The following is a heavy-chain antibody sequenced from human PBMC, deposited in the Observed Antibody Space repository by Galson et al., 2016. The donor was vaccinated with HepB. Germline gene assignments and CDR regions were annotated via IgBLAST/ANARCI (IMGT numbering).Heavy chain of an antibody. D-gene: IGHD1-14*01. V-gene: IGHV3-11*06. CDR3: ARGPCRTTGCPTSYRGMDV. CDR2: ISGSSRSYT. J-gene: IGHJ6*02. CDR1: GFTFSEFY. Sequence: SLRLSCAASGFTFSEFYMTWIRQAPGKGLEWLSYISGSSRSYTDYADSVKGRFTISRDNANNLLYLQMNNLRVEDTAIYYCARGPCRTTGCPTSYRGMDVWGQGTTVTVSS.